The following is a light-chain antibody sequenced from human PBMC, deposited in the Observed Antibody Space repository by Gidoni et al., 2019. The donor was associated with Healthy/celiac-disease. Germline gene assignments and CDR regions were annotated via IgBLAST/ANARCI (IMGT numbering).Light chain of an antibody. V-gene: IGKV4-1*01. J-gene: IGKJ2*01. CDR2: WAS. CDR1: QSGLYSSNNKNY. Sequence: DIVMTQSPDSMAVSLGERATINCKSSQSGLYSSNNKNYLAWYQQKQGQPPKLLIYWASTRESVFPDRFSGSGSGTDFTLTISSLQAEDVAVYYCQQYYSTPYTFXQXTKLEIK. CDR3: QQYYSTPYT.